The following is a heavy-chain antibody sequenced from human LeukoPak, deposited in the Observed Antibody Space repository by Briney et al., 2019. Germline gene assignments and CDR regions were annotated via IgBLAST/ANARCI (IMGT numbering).Heavy chain of an antibody. CDR3: AGTAMVRGLVFDY. Sequence: PSETLSLTCAVSGGSISSSNWWSWVRQPPGKGLEWIGEIYHSGSTNYNPSLKSRVTISVDKSKNQFSLKLSSVTAADTAVYYCAGTAMVRGLVFDYWGQGTLVTVSS. CDR1: GGSISSSNW. J-gene: IGHJ4*02. D-gene: IGHD3-10*01. CDR2: IYHSGST. V-gene: IGHV4-4*02.